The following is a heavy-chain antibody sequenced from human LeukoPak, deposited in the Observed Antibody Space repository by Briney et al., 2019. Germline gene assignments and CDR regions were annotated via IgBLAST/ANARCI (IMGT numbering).Heavy chain of an antibody. CDR2: ILYDGSNK. CDR3: ARDLGSGWYTASVGY. Sequence: GGSLRLSCAASGFTLSSYAMHWVRQAPGKGLEWVAVILYDGSNKYYADSVKGRFTISRDNSKNTLYLQMNSLRAEDTAVYYCARDLGSGWYTASVGYWGQGTLVTVSS. D-gene: IGHD6-19*01. V-gene: IGHV3-30*04. J-gene: IGHJ4*02. CDR1: GFTLSSYA.